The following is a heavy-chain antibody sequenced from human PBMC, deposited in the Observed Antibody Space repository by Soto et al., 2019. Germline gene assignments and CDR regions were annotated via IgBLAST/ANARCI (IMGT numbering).Heavy chain of an antibody. D-gene: IGHD4-17*01. CDR1: GYSFTSYW. CDR3: ARPLDYGDSQLYFDY. CDR2: IYPGDSDT. V-gene: IGHV5-51*01. J-gene: IGHJ4*02. Sequence: GESLKISCKGSGYSFTSYWIGWVRQMHGKGLEWMGIIYPGDSDTRYSPSFQGQVTISADKSISTAYLQWSSLKASATAMYYCARPLDYGDSQLYFDYWGQGTLVTVSS.